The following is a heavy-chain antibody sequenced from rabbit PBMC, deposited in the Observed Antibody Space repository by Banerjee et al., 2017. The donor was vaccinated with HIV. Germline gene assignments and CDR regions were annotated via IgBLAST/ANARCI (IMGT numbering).Heavy chain of an antibody. CDR1: GFTLSSYY. Sequence: HLKESGGGLVQPGGSLKLSCTASGFTLSSYYMNWVRQAPGKGLEWIGYIDPVFGITYYANGVNGRFSISRENAQNTVFLQMTSLTAADTATYFCARDTSSSFSSYGMDLWGPGTLVTVS. CDR2: IDPVFGIT. D-gene: IGHD1-1*01. V-gene: IGHV1S7*01. CDR3: ARDTSSSFSSYGMDL. J-gene: IGHJ6*01.